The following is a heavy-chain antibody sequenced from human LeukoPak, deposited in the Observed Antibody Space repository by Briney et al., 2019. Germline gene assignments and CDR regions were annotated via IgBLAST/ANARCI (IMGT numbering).Heavy chain of an antibody. CDR2: VKSKGAGEPT. V-gene: IGHV3-15*01. CDR3: TLIQGWGSGSYRDF. J-gene: IGHJ4*02. Sequence: GGSLRLSCAASGFSISNDWMSWVRQAPGKGLEWVARVKSKGAGEPTDYAAPVKGRFTISRDDSKTTLYLQMNSLKTEGTAVYYCTLIQGWGSGSYRDFWGQGTLVTVSS. D-gene: IGHD3-10*01. CDR1: GFSISNDW.